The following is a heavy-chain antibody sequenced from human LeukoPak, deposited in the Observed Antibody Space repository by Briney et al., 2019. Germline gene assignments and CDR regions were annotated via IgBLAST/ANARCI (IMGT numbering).Heavy chain of an antibody. CDR3: ARQPDPVVTATYFDY. Sequence: GASVKVSCKASGYTFTSYYMHWVRQAPGQGLEWMGIINPSGGRASYAQKFQGRVTMTRDTSTSTVYMELSSLRSEDTAVYYCARQPDPVVTATYFDYWGQGTLVTVSS. V-gene: IGHV1-46*01. CDR1: GYTFTSYY. J-gene: IGHJ4*02. CDR2: INPSGGRA. D-gene: IGHD2-21*02.